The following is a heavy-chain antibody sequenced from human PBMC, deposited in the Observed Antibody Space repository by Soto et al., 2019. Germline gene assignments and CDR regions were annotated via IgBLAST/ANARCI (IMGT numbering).Heavy chain of an antibody. J-gene: IGHJ4*02. D-gene: IGHD1-26*01. CDR3: SNIISGSWRA. CDR1: GYTFSNCG. Sequence: ASVKVSCKASGYTFSNCGINCVRQAPGQGLEWMGWISAHNGNTNYIQTFQGRVAMTTDTSTSTAYMELGGLRSDDTAVYYCSNIISGSWRAWRQGTLVTVSS. V-gene: IGHV1-18*04. CDR2: ISAHNGNT.